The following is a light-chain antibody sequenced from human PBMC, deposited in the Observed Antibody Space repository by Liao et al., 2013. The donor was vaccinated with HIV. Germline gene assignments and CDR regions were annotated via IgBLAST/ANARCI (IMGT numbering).Light chain of an antibody. J-gene: IGLJ1*01. CDR2: QDN. CDR1: KLSSTY. CDR3: QVWDRKTGAS. Sequence: SYELTQPPSVSVSPGQTASITCSGDKLSSTYACWYQQKPGQSPVLVIYQDNKRPSGIPERFSGSNSGNTATLTISGTQAVDEADYYCQVWDRKTGASFGAGTKVTVL. V-gene: IGLV3-1*01.